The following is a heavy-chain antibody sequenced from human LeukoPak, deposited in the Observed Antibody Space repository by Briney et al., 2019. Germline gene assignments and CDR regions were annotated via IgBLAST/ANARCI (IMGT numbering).Heavy chain of an antibody. V-gene: IGHV1-69*05. CDR3: ARDFPPDYGDYLEYFDL. CDR2: IIPIFGTA. Sequence: ASVKVSCKASGGTFSSYAISWVRQAPGQGLEWMGRIIPIFGTANYAQKFQGRVTITTDESPSTAYMELSSLRSEDTAVYYCARDFPPDYGDYLEYFDLWGRGTLVTVSS. D-gene: IGHD4-17*01. CDR1: GGTFSSYA. J-gene: IGHJ2*01.